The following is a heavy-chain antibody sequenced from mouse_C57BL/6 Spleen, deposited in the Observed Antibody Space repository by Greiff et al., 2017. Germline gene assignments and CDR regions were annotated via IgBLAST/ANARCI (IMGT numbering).Heavy chain of an antibody. CDR1: GFTFSSYA. J-gene: IGHJ3*01. Sequence: DVKLVESGEGLVKPGGSLKLSCAASGFTFSSYAMSWVRQTPEKRLEWVAYISSGGDYIYYADTVKGRFTISRDNARNTLYLQMSSRKSEDTAMYYCTREGTIRIYYDYDGAWFAYWGQGTLVTVSA. D-gene: IGHD2-4*01. V-gene: IGHV5-9-1*02. CDR2: ISSGGDYI. CDR3: TREGTIRIYYDYDGAWFAY.